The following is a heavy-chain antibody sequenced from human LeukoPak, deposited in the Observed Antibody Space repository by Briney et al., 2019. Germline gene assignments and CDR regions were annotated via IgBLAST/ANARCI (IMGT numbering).Heavy chain of an antibody. V-gene: IGHV4-59*08. J-gene: IGHJ4*02. CDR2: IYSSGFT. CDR3: ARHDNVPVIRPGFDH. Sequence: PSETLSLTCTVSGGSINSYYWSWIRQPPGKGLEWLGYIYSSGFTNYNPSLQSRVTISIDTSKNQFSLKVSSVTAADTAVYYCARHDNVPVIRPGFDHWGQGTLVTVSS. CDR1: GGSINSYY. D-gene: IGHD2-8*01.